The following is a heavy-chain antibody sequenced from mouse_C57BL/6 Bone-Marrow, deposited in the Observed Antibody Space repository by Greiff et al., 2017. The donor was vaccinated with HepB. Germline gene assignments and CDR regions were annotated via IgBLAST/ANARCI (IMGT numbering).Heavy chain of an antibody. J-gene: IGHJ2*01. D-gene: IGHD3-2*02. Sequence: EVKLQESGAELVRPGASVKLSCTASGFNIKDDYMHWVKQRPEQGLEWIGWIDPENGDTEYASKFQGKATITADTSSNTAYLQLSSLTSEDTAVYYCTTGGAQAFYYFDYWGQGTTLTVSS. CDR3: TTGGAQAFYYFDY. CDR1: GFNIKDDY. V-gene: IGHV14-4*01. CDR2: IDPENGDT.